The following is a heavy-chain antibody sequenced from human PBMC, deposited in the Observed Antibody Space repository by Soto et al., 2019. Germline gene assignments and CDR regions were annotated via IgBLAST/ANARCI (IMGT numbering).Heavy chain of an antibody. Sequence: PSETLSLTCTVSGGSISSGDYYWSWIRQPPGKGLEWIGYIYYSGSTYYNPSLKSRFTISVDTSTNQFSLKLSSVTAADTAVYYCTRVISSENGMDVWGQVTTVIVSS. CDR3: TRVISSENGMDV. CDR2: IYYSGST. D-gene: IGHD3-22*01. J-gene: IGHJ6*01. CDR1: GGSISSGDYY. V-gene: IGHV4-30-4*01.